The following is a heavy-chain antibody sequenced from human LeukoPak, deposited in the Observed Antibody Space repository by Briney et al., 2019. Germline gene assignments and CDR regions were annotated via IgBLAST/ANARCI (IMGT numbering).Heavy chain of an antibody. CDR1: GGSFSGYY. CDR2: INHSGST. D-gene: IGHD6-13*01. CDR3: ARLATRYSSSWYDY. J-gene: IGHJ4*02. V-gene: IGHV4-34*01. Sequence: SETLSLTCAVYGGSFSGYYWSWIRQPPGKGLEWIGEINHSGSTNYNPSLKSRVTIPVDTSKNQFSLKLSSVTAADTAVYYCARLATRYSSSWYDYWGQGTLVTVSS.